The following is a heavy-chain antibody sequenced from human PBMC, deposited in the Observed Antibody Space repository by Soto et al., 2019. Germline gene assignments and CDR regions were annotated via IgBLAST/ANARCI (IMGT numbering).Heavy chain of an antibody. CDR1: GGSISSSSYY. V-gene: IGHV4-39*07. Sequence: PSETLSLTCTVSGGSISSSSYYWGWIRQPPGKGLEWIGSIYYSGSTYYNPSLKSRVTISVDTSKNQFSLKLSSVTAADTAVYYCAGTYYDILTGYSEVYYYYYGMDVWGQGTTVTVSS. J-gene: IGHJ6*02. D-gene: IGHD3-9*01. CDR2: IYYSGST. CDR3: AGTYYDILTGYSEVYYYYYGMDV.